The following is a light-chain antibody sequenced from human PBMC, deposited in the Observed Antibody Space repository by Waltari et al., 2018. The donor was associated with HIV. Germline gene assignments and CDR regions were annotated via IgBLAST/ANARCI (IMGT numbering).Light chain of an antibody. V-gene: IGLV2-11*01. CDR1: NSDVGSYGY. CDR3: CSYGESWSLV. CDR2: DVN. J-gene: IGLJ1*01. Sequence: HSALTQPRPVSGSPGQSVTISCAGSNSDVGSYGYVSWYHQKSGKSPQLISYDVNKRPSRVPPRCAGATSGDTAFPTISGLQAEDEGDFYCCSYGESWSLVFGTGTRVTVL.